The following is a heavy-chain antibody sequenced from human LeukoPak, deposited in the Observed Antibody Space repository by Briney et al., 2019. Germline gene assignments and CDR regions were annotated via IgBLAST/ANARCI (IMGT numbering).Heavy chain of an antibody. CDR3: ARHNYCSSTSCYSP. CDR1: GGSISSGDYY. CDR2: IYYSGST. D-gene: IGHD2-2*01. V-gene: IGHV4-30-4*08. J-gene: IGHJ5*02. Sequence: PSQTLSLTCTVFGGSISSGDYYWSWIRQPPGKGLEWIGYIYYSGSTYYNPSLKSRVTISVDTSKNQFSLKLSSVTAADTAVYYCARHNYCSSTSCYSPWGQGTLVTVSS.